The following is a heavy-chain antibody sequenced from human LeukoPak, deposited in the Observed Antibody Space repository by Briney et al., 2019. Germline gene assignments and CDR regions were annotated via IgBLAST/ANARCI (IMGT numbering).Heavy chain of an antibody. Sequence: GASVKVSCKASGYTFTDYYMHWVQQAPGKGLEWMGRVDSEDGETIYAEKFQGRVTITADTSTDTAYMELSSLRSEDTAVYYCATDPPSVRGLFWSGLDYWGQGTLVTVSS. V-gene: IGHV1-69-2*01. CDR1: GYTFTDYY. CDR2: VDSEDGET. J-gene: IGHJ4*02. CDR3: ATDPPSVRGLFWSGLDY. D-gene: IGHD3-3*01.